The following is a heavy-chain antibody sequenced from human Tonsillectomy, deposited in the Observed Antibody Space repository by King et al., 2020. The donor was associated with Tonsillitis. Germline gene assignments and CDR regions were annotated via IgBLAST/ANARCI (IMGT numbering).Heavy chain of an antibody. V-gene: IGHV3-64D*06. D-gene: IGHD3-10*01. CDR3: VKVRFVDY. J-gene: IGHJ4*02. CDR1: GFTFSSYY. Sequence: VQLVESGGGLVQPGGSLRLSCSVSGFTFSSYYMHWVRQAPGKGLEYASSISSNGDSTYYADSVKGRFIISRDNSKNTLYLQMSSLRSEDTAVYYCVKVRFVDYWGRGILVTVSS. CDR2: ISSNGDST.